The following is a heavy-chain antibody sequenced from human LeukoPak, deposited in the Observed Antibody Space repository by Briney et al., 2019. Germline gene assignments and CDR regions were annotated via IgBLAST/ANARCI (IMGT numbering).Heavy chain of an antibody. CDR2: INPSGGST. CDR1: GYTFTSYY. Sequence: ASVKVSCKASGYTFTSYYMHWVRQAPGQGLEWMGIINPSGGSTSYAQKFQGRVTMTTDTSTSTAYMELSSLRSEDTAVYYCARARRDTRFSASFEFDYSGQGTLVTVSS. D-gene: IGHD2-2*01. CDR3: ARARRDTRFSASFEFDY. V-gene: IGHV1-46*01. J-gene: IGHJ4*02.